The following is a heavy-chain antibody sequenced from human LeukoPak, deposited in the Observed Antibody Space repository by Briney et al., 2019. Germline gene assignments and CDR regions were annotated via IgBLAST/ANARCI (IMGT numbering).Heavy chain of an antibody. CDR1: GYSISSGYY. Sequence: KPSETLSLTCSVSGYSISSGYYWGWIRQPPGKGLEWIGSIYQSGSTYYNPSLKSRVTISVDTSKNQFSLKLSSVTAADTAVYYCARDGPAYGSGSPYYFDYWGQGTLVTVSS. V-gene: IGHV4-38-2*02. J-gene: IGHJ4*02. CDR3: ARDGPAYGSGSPYYFDY. CDR2: IYQSGST. D-gene: IGHD3-10*01.